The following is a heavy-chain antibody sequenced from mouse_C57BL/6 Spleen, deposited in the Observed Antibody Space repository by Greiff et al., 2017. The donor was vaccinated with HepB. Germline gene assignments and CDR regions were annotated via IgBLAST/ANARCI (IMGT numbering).Heavy chain of an antibody. Sequence: DVKLVESGGGLVKPGGSLKLSCAASGFTFSSYAMSWVRQTPEKRLEWVATISDGGSYTYYPDNVKGRFTISRDNAKNNLYLQMSHLKSEDTAMYYCARDTSNYGAMDYWGQGTSVTVSS. CDR1: GFTFSSYA. D-gene: IGHD2-5*01. V-gene: IGHV5-4*01. J-gene: IGHJ4*01. CDR3: ARDTSNYGAMDY. CDR2: ISDGGSYT.